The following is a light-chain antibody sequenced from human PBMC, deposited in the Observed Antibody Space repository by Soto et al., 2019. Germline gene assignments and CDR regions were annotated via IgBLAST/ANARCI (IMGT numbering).Light chain of an antibody. Sequence: SVLTQSPGTLSLSPGDRATLSCSASQSFSNNYLAWYQQKPGQAPRLLIYGASSRATGIPDRFSGSGSGTDFTLTISRLEPEDFAVYYCQQYGRTFGQGTKVDI. CDR1: QSFSNNY. CDR2: GAS. CDR3: QQYGRT. V-gene: IGKV3-20*01. J-gene: IGKJ1*01.